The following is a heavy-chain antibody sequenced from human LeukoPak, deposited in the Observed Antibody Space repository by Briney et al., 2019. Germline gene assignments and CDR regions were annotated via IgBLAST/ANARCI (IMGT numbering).Heavy chain of an antibody. CDR1: GFTFSSYW. Sequence: GGSLRLSCAASGFTFSSYWMHWVRQAPGKGLVWVSRIDSEGSSTSYADSVKGRFTISRDNAKNRLYVQMNSLRVEDTAVYYCATGSGLWSPDYWGQGTLVTVSS. D-gene: IGHD5-18*01. CDR2: IDSEGSST. V-gene: IGHV3-74*01. CDR3: ATGSGLWSPDY. J-gene: IGHJ4*02.